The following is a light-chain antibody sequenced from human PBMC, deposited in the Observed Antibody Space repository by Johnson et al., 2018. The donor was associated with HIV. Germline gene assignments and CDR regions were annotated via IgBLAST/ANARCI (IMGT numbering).Light chain of an antibody. CDR3: GTWDSSLSAGV. CDR2: DRN. J-gene: IGLJ1*01. CDR1: TSNIGSNS. V-gene: IGLV1-51*01. Sequence: QSVLTQPPSVSAAPGQKVTISCSGTTSNIGSNSVSWYQHLPGIAPKLLVYDRNKRPSGIPDRFSGSKSGTSATLGITGLQTGDEADYYCGTWDSSLSAGVFGTGTKVTVL.